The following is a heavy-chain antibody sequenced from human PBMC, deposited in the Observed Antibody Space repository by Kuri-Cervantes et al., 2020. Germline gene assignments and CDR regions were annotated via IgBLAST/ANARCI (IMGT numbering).Heavy chain of an antibody. V-gene: IGHV3-23*01. J-gene: IGHJ4*02. CDR2: ISGGGGST. Sequence: LSLTCAASGFIFSSYAMSWVRQAPGKGLEWVSDISGGGGSTYYADSVKGRFTISRDNSKNTLYLQMNSLRAEDTAVYYCAKDLDYGDQNFDYWGQGTLVTVSS. CDR3: AKDLDYGDQNFDY. D-gene: IGHD4-17*01. CDR1: GFIFSSYA.